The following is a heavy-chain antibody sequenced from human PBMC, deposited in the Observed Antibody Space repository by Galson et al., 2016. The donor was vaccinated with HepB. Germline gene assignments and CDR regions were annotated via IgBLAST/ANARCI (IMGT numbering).Heavy chain of an antibody. J-gene: IGHJ6*04. Sequence: SLRLSCAASGFTFSNYWMNWVRQAPGKGLEWVANIRPDGSQEHYVDSVTGRFTISRDNAKKSLFLQMNILRAEDTAVYYCARGLAATLGGGWQYGMDVWGKGTTVTVSS. CDR2: IRPDGSQE. V-gene: IGHV3-7*01. CDR1: GFTFSNYW. CDR3: ARGLAATLGGGWQYGMDV. D-gene: IGHD2-15*01.